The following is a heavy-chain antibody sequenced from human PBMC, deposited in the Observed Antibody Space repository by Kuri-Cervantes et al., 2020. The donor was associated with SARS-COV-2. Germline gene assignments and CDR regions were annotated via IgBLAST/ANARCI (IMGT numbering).Heavy chain of an antibody. CDR3: AREVSVGATYDAFDI. CDR1: GYTLTELS. Sequence: ASVKVSCKVSGYTLTELSMHWVRQAPGKGLEWMGGFDPEDGETIYAQKPQGRVTMTEDTSTDTAYMELSSLRSDDTAVYYCAREVSVGATYDAFDIWGQGTMVTVSS. CDR2: FDPEDGET. V-gene: IGHV1-24*01. J-gene: IGHJ3*02. D-gene: IGHD1-26*01.